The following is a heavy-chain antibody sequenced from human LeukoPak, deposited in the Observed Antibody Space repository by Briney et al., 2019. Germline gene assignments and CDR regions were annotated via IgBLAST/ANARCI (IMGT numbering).Heavy chain of an antibody. J-gene: IGHJ4*02. CDR1: GGSISSGGYY. CDR3: ARAARRGGRMVPVVKFDY. CDR2: IYYSGST. V-gene: IGHV4-31*03. Sequence: SETLSLTCTVSGGSISSGGYYWSWIRQHPGKGLEWIGYIYYSGSTYYNPSLKSRVTISVDTSKNQFSLKLSSVTAADTAVYYCARAARRGGRMVPVVKFDYWGQGTLVTVSS. D-gene: IGHD2-15*01.